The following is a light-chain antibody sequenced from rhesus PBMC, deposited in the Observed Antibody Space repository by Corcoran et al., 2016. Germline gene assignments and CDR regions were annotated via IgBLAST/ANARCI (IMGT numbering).Light chain of an antibody. J-gene: IGKJ1*01. CDR3: HPNYRWAWT. Sequence: EIVMTQSPATLSLSPRERATPSCRSSQRDSISIAWYQQKPRQPPQLLNYAETSRATGIPDRVSGNGSGTEFTLTLTRLKSEDVALYYCHPNYRWAWTFIQGTKVEI. V-gene: IGKV3-42*01. CDR1: QRDSIS. CDR2: AET.